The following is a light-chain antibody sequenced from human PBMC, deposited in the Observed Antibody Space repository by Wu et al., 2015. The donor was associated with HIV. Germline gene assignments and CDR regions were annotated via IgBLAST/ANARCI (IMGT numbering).Light chain of an antibody. J-gene: IGKJ1*01. Sequence: EIVLTQSPGTLSLSPGERATLSCRASQTVSNTYLAWYQQKPGQTPRLLIYGTSSRATGIPDRFSGSGSGTDFTLTISRLEPEDFATYYCQQYITRWTFGQGTRVEIK. V-gene: IGKV3-20*01. CDR2: GTS. CDR1: QTVSNTY. CDR3: QQYITRWT.